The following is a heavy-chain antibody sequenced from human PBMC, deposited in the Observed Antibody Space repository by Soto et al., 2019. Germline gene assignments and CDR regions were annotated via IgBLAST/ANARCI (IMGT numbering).Heavy chain of an antibody. J-gene: IGHJ6*03. CDR3: ATAVSHFYHYYYMDV. CDR2: ISAFNGNT. D-gene: IGHD2-8*01. V-gene: IGHV1-18*01. Sequence: QVQLVQPGAEVKKPGASVKVSCKASGYTFTTYDISWVRPAPGQGLEWMGWISAFNGNTNYAQKLQGRVTMTTDTSTSTAYMELRSLRSDDTAVYYCATAVSHFYHYYYMDVWGKGTTVTFSS. CDR1: GYTFTTYD.